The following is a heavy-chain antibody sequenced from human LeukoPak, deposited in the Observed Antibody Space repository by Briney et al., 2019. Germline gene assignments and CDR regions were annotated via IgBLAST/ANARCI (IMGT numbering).Heavy chain of an antibody. CDR3: ARDKPRYYYGSGSYYPDAFDI. Sequence: SETLSLTCTVSGGSISSYYWSWIRQPPGKGLEGIGYIYYSGSTNYNPSLKSRVTISVDTSKNQFSLKLSSVTAADTAVYYCARDKPRYYYGSGSYYPDAFDIWRQGTMVTVSS. CDR1: GGSISSYY. D-gene: IGHD3-10*01. CDR2: IYYSGST. V-gene: IGHV4-59*01. J-gene: IGHJ3*02.